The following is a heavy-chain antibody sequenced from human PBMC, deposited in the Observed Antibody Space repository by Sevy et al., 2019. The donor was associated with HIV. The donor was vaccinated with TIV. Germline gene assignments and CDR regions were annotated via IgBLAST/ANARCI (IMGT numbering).Heavy chain of an antibody. V-gene: IGHV3-30-3*01. D-gene: IGHD6-13*01. CDR2: ISYDGSNK. CDR3: ARDFAAAGTYYFDY. Sequence: GGSLRLSCAASGFTFSSYAMHWVRQAPGKGLEWVAVISYDGSNKYYADSVKGRFTISRDNSKNTLYLQMNSLSAEDTAVYYCARDFAAAGTYYFDYWGQGTLVTVSS. CDR1: GFTFSSYA. J-gene: IGHJ4*02.